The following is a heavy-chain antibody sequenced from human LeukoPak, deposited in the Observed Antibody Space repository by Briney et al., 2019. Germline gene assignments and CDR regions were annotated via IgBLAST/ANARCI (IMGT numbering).Heavy chain of an antibody. J-gene: IGHJ4*02. V-gene: IGHV4-38-2*01. Sequence: SETLSLTCAVSGYYISSGYYWGWIRQPPGKGLEWIGSMYHSGSTHYNPSLKSRFTISLDTSKSQFSLKLSSVTAADTAVYYCTSGQWLANNDYWGQGTLVTVSS. CDR2: MYHSGST. CDR1: GYYISSGYY. D-gene: IGHD6-19*01. CDR3: TSGQWLANNDY.